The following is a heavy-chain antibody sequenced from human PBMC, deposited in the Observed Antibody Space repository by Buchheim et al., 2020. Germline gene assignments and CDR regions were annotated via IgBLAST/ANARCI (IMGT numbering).Heavy chain of an antibody. Sequence: LVESGGDVVQPGGSLRLSCSVSEFTFSNSIIHWVRQAPGKGLEWVTAMSYDGYSKYYADSVKGRFPISRDSSKNALFGQMDSLRPEDTGVYYCAREGGTSGTCGYFDIWGRGTL. CDR1: EFTFSNSI. CDR2: MSYDGYSK. D-gene: IGHD1-26*01. J-gene: IGHJ2*01. CDR3: AREGGTSGTCGYFDI. V-gene: IGHV3-30-3*01.